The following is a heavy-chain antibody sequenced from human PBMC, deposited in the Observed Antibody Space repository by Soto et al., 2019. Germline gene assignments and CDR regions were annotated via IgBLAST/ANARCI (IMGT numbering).Heavy chain of an antibody. D-gene: IGHD3-22*01. CDR1: GGTFSSYP. CDR3: ARPNYDSSDYVVRYQLPPYAS. V-gene: IGHV1-69*18. Sequence: QEQLVQSGAEVKKPGSSVKVSCKASGGTFSSYPISWLRQAPGQGLEWIGRIIPIFDTTTYAQKFQGRVTITADESTSTAYMELSSLRSEDTAVYYWARPNYDSSDYVVRYQLPPYASWGQGTLVTVSS. CDR2: IIPIFDTT. J-gene: IGHJ5*02.